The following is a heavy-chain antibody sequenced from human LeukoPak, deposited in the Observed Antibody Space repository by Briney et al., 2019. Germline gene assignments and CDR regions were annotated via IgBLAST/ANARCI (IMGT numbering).Heavy chain of an antibody. CDR3: AKDMTHNVATAPED. J-gene: IGHJ4*02. V-gene: IGHV3-43*02. D-gene: IGHD5-12*01. CDR2: IRGDGGST. CDR1: GFTFDDYA. Sequence: GGSLRLSCAASGFTFDDYAMHWVRQAPGKGLEWVSLIRGDGGSTYNADSVKGRFTISRDNSKNSLYLQMNSLRTEDTALYYCAKDMTHNVATAPEDWGQGTLVTVSS.